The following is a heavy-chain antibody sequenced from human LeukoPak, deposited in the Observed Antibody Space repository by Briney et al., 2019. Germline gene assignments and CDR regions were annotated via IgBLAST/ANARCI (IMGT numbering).Heavy chain of an antibody. J-gene: IGHJ6*03. V-gene: IGHV1-18*01. CDR3: ARDRIYYGSGSYYNEDMDV. CDR1: GYTFTSYG. CDR2: ISAYNGNT. D-gene: IGHD3-10*01. Sequence: ASVKVSCKASGYTFTSYGISWVRQAPGQGLEWMGWISAYNGNTNYAQKLQGRVTMTTDTSTSTAYMELRSLRSDDTAVYYCARDRIYYGSGSYYNEDMDVWGKGTTVTVSS.